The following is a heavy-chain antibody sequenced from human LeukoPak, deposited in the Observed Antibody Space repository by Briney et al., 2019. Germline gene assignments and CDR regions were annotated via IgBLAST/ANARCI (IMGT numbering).Heavy chain of an antibody. J-gene: IGHJ3*02. V-gene: IGHV1-69*01. CDR2: IIPIFGTA. CDR3: ASELGYYYGSGSVDAFDI. D-gene: IGHD3-10*01. Sequence: GSSVKVSCKASGGTFSSYAISWVRQAPGQGLEWIGGIIPIFGTANYAQKFQGRVTITADESTSTAYMELSSLRSEDTAVYYCASELGYYYGSGSVDAFDIWGQGTMVTVSS. CDR1: GGTFSSYA.